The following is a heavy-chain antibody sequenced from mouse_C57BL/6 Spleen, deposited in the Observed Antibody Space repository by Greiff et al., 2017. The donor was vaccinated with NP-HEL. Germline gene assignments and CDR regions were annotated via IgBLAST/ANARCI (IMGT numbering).Heavy chain of an antibody. J-gene: IGHJ1*03. D-gene: IGHD2-1*01. V-gene: IGHV3-6*01. CDR1: GYSITSGYY. CDR2: ISYDGSN. Sequence: EVQLVESGPGLVKPSQSLSLTCSVTGYSITSGYYWNWIRQFPGNKLEWMGYISYDGSNNYNPSLKNRISITRDTSKNQFFLKLNSVTTEDTATYYCASPTSLLWDFDVWGTGTTVTVSS. CDR3: ASPTSLLWDFDV.